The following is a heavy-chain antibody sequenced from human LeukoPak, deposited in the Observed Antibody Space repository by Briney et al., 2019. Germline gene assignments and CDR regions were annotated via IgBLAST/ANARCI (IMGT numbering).Heavy chain of an antibody. CDR1: EYTFNDYY. CDR3: TRTNPQLGRRDFFDL. D-gene: IGHD6-6*01. V-gene: IGHV1-2*02. CDR2: TNPNSGRA. Sequence: ASVKVSCKAPEYTFNDYYIHWVRQAPGQGLEWLGWTNPNSGRADSAQKFQGRVTMTSDTSITTAYMDLTSLTSDDTAVYYCTRTNPQLGRRDFFDLWGQGTLVIVSS. J-gene: IGHJ1*01.